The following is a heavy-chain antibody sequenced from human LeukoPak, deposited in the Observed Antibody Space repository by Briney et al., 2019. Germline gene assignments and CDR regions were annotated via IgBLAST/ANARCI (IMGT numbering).Heavy chain of an antibody. CDR2: INLNSGGT. CDR1: GYTFTGYY. V-gene: IGHV1-2*02. CDR3: ARVGPPLRYFHNYYFDY. Sequence: ASVKVSCKASGYTFTGYYMHWVRQAPGQGLEWMGWINLNSGGTNYAQKFQGRVTMTRDTSISTAYMELSRLRSDDTAVCYCARVGPPLRYFHNYYFDYLGQGALVTVSS. D-gene: IGHD3-9*01. J-gene: IGHJ4*02.